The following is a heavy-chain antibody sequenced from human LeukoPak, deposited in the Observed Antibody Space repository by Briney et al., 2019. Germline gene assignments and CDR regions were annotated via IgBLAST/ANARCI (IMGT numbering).Heavy chain of an antibody. CDR3: ARVLDTAGMGH. D-gene: IGHD5-18*01. Sequence: PGRSLRLSCAASGFTFSNYAMHWVRQAPGKGLEGVAIIWNDGSRNYYADSVRGRFNISRDNFENTVYLQMNSLRADDTALYYCARVLDTAGMGHWGQGTLVTVS. V-gene: IGHV3-33*01. CDR1: GFTFSNYA. J-gene: IGHJ4*02. CDR2: IWNDGSRN.